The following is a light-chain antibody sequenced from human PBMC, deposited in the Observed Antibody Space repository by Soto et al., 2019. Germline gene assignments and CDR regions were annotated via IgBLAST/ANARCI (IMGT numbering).Light chain of an antibody. J-gene: IGLJ2*01. CDR3: YSTADSSVA. CDR2: KDS. V-gene: IGLV3-27*01. CDR1: ILANKY. Sequence: SSELTQPSSVSVSPGQTANITCSGDILANKYARWFQQRPGQAPIMVIYKDSERPSGIPQRFSGSSSGTTVTLTISGAQVEDEADYYCYSTADSSVAFGGGTKLTVL.